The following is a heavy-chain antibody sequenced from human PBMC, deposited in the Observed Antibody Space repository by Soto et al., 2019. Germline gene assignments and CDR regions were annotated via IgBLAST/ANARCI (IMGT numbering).Heavy chain of an antibody. CDR3: ARRGCDSIVGSLDS. CDR1: GGSISSGDW. J-gene: IGHJ4*02. D-gene: IGHD2-21*02. V-gene: IGHV4-4*02. CDR2: IYYSGST. Sequence: QVQLQESGPGLVKPSGTLSLTRAVSGGSISSGDWCWSWVRQSPGKGLEWIGEIYYSGSTTYNPSLMSRINIAADQSENQLSRRLSSVTAADTALYYCARRGCDSIVGSLDSWGQGTLVSVAS.